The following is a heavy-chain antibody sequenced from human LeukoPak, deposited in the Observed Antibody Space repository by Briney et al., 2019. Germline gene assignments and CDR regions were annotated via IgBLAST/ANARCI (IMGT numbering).Heavy chain of an antibody. J-gene: IGHJ6*02. CDR3: ARDFLRYFDWFWSYYYYGMDV. V-gene: IGHV1-18*01. CDR1: GYTFTSYG. CDR2: ISAYNGNT. Sequence: ASVKVSCKASGYTFTSYGIGWVRQAPGQGLEWMGWISAYNGNTNYAQKLQGRVTMTTDTSTSTAYMELRSLRSDDTAVYYCARDFLRYFDWFWSYYYYGMDVWGQGTTVTVSS. D-gene: IGHD3-9*01.